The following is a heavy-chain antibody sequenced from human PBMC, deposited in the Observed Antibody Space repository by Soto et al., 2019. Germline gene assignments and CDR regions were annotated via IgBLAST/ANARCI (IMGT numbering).Heavy chain of an antibody. Sequence: VQLLESGGGLVQPGGSLRLSCAASGFTFSSYAMSWVRQAPGKGLEWVSAISGSGGSTYYADSVKGRFTISRDNSKNTLYLQMNSLRAEDTAVYYCAKDGSGYCSGGSCNDAFDIWGQGTMVTVSS. CDR1: GFTFSSYA. D-gene: IGHD2-15*01. J-gene: IGHJ3*02. CDR3: AKDGSGYCSGGSCNDAFDI. CDR2: ISGSGGST. V-gene: IGHV3-23*01.